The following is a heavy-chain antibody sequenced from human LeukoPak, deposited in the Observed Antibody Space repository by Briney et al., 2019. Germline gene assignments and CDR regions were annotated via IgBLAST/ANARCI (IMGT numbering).Heavy chain of an antibody. J-gene: IGHJ4*02. CDR3: AREAEANDY. D-gene: IGHD1-26*01. CDR2: ISYAGSNK. CDR1: GFTFSSYA. V-gene: IGHV3-30-3*01. Sequence: GRSLRLSCAASGFTFSSYALHWVRQAPGKGLEWVAVISYAGSNKYYADSVKGRFTISRQNSKNTLYLQMNSLRAEDTAVYYCAREAEANDYWGQGTLVTVSS.